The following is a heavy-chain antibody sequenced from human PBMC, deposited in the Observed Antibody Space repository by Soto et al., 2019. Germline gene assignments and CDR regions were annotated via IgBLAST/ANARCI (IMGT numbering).Heavy chain of an antibody. CDR3: ARVGITIFGVVSPFEY. J-gene: IGHJ4*02. V-gene: IGHV1-46*01. CDR1: GYTFTSYY. CDR2: INPSGGST. Sequence: ASVKVSCEASGYTFTSYYMHWVRQAPGQGLEWMGIINPSGGSTSYAQKFQGRVTMTRDTSTSTVYMELSSLRSEDTAVYYCARVGITIFGVVSPFEYWGQGTLVIVSS. D-gene: IGHD3-3*01.